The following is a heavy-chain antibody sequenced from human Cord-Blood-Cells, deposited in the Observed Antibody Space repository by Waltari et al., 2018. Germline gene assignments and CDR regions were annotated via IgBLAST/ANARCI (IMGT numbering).Heavy chain of an antibody. CDR2: INPSGGST. CDR3: ARGDYSNYWYFDL. D-gene: IGHD4-4*01. Sequence: QVQLVQSGAEVKKPGASVKVSCKASGYTFTSYYMHWVRQAPGQGLEWMEIINPSGGSTSYEKKFQGRGTMTRDTSTSTVYMELSSLISEDTAVYYCARGDYSNYWYFDLWGRGTLVTVSS. J-gene: IGHJ2*01. CDR1: GYTFTSYY. V-gene: IGHV1-46*01.